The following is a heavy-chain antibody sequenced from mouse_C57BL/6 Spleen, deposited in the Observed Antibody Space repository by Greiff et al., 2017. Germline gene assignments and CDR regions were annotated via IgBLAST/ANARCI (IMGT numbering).Heavy chain of an antibody. CDR1: GFTFSSYA. CDR3: TRAYYSNYYAMDY. J-gene: IGHJ4*01. V-gene: IGHV5-9-1*02. Sequence: EVKVVESGEGLVKPGGSLKLSCAASGFTFSSYAMSWVRQTPEKRLEWVAYISSGGDYIYYADTVKGRFTISRDNARNTLYLQMSSLKSEDTAMYYCTRAYYSNYYAMDYWGQGTSVTVSS. CDR2: ISSGGDYI. D-gene: IGHD2-5*01.